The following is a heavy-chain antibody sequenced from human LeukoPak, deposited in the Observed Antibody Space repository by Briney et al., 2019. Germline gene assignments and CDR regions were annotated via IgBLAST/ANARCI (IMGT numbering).Heavy chain of an antibody. V-gene: IGHV3-66*02. CDR1: GFTVSTNS. CDR3: ATSGSYSTGYFDY. J-gene: IGHJ4*02. D-gene: IGHD1-26*01. CDR2: IYSDNT. Sequence: GGSLRLSCTVSGFTVSTNSMSWVRQAPGKGLEWVSFIYSDNTHYSDSVKGRFTISRDNSKNTLYLQMNSLRAEDTAVYYCATSGSYSTGYFDYWGQGTLVTVSS.